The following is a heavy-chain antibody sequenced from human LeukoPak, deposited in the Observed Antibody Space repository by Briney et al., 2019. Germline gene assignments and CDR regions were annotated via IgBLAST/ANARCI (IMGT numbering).Heavy chain of an antibody. CDR1: GGSISSYY. Sequence: SETLSLTCTVSGGSISSYYWSWIRQPPGKGLEWIGHIYYSGSTNYNPSLKSRVTISVDTSKNQFSLKLSSVTAADTAVYYCARDDYGDHNGAFDIWGQGTMVTVSS. D-gene: IGHD4-17*01. J-gene: IGHJ3*02. V-gene: IGHV4-59*01. CDR3: ARDDYGDHNGAFDI. CDR2: IYYSGST.